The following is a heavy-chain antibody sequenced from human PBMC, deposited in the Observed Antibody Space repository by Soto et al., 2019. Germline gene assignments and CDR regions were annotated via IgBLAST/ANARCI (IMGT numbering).Heavy chain of an antibody. CDR3: ARGVVVVAATYHDAFDI. J-gene: IGHJ3*02. Sequence: SETLSLTCTVSGGSISSYYWSWIRQPPGKGLEWIGYIYYSGSTNYNPSLKSRVTISVDTSKNQFSLKLSSVTAADTAVYYWARGVVVVAATYHDAFDIWGQGTMVTVSS. CDR1: GGSISSYY. V-gene: IGHV4-59*01. CDR2: IYYSGST. D-gene: IGHD2-15*01.